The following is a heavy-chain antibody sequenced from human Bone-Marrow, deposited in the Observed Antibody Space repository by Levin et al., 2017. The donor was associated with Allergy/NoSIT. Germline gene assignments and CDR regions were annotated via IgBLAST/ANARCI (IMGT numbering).Heavy chain of an antibody. CDR3: ATYRSEYYDSSGYLYYFDY. CDR1: GYTLTELS. J-gene: IGHJ4*02. Sequence: GESLKISCKVSGYTLTELSMHWVRQAPGKGLEWMGGFDPEDGETIYAQKFQGRVTMTEDTSTDTAYMELSSLRSEDTAVYYCATYRSEYYDSSGYLYYFDYWGQGTLVTVSS. V-gene: IGHV1-24*01. D-gene: IGHD3-22*01. CDR2: FDPEDGET.